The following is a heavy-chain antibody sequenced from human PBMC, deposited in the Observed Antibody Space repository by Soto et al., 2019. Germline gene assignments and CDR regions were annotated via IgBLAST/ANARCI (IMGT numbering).Heavy chain of an antibody. CDR2: IYHMGGT. V-gene: IGHV4-59*03. Sequence: SETLSLTCTVSGASLISDYWSWIRQSPGKGLEWIGYIYHMGGTDYNPSLKSRVTISIDKSKNQFSLNLRSVTAADTAVYFCARFTYKSGFNWFDPWGQGTQVTVSS. CDR3: ARFTYKSGFNWFDP. J-gene: IGHJ5*02. D-gene: IGHD5-12*01. CDR1: GASLISDY.